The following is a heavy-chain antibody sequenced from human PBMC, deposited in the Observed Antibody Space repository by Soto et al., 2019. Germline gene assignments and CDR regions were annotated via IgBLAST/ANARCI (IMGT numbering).Heavy chain of an antibody. CDR3: ARDLGGEDIVVVPAAPATV. Sequence: GGSLRLSCAASGFTFSSYAMHWVRQAPGKGLEYVSAISSNGGSTYYANSVKGRFTISRDNSKNTLYLQMGSLRAEDMAVYYCARDLGGEDIVVVPAAPATVWGKGTTVTVSS. V-gene: IGHV3-64*01. CDR1: GFTFSSYA. D-gene: IGHD2-2*01. CDR2: ISSNGGST. J-gene: IGHJ6*04.